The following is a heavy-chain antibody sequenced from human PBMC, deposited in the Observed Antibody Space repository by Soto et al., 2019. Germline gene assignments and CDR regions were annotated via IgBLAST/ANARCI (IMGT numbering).Heavy chain of an antibody. CDR3: AKRSSSSTFDY. D-gene: IGHD6-6*01. CDR2: ISGSDDST. CDR1: GFTFSSYA. J-gene: IGHJ4*02. Sequence: EVQLLESGGGLVQPGESLRLSCAASGFTFSSYAVRWVRQAPGKGLEWVSVISGSDDSTYYADSVKGRFTISRDNSKNTLYQQMNSLRAEDTVVYYGAKRSSSSTFDYWGQGTLVTVSS. V-gene: IGHV3-23*01.